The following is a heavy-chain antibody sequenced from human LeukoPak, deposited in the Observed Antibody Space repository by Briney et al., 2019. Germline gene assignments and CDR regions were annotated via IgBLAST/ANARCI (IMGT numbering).Heavy chain of an antibody. CDR3: ARARNYERNGDYVYYFDY. CDR2: INHSGST. J-gene: IGHJ4*02. CDR1: GGSFSGYC. V-gene: IGHV4-34*01. Sequence: PSETLSLTCAVYGGSFSGYCWSWIRQPPGKGLEWIGEINHSGSTNYNPSLKSRVTISVVTSKNQFSLKLSSVTAADTAVYYCARARNYERNGDYVYYFDYWGQGTLVTVSS. D-gene: IGHD4-17*01.